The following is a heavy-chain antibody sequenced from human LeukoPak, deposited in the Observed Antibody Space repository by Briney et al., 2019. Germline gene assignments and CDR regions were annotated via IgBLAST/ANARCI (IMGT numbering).Heavy chain of an antibody. J-gene: IGHJ4*02. Sequence: GGSLRLSCAASGFTFSNAWMSWVRQAPGKGLEGVGRIKSKTSGGTTDYAAPVKGRFAISRDDSKNTVYLQMNSLKTEDTAMYYCSIVFTVESPAFYDWGPGTLVTVSS. V-gene: IGHV3-15*01. CDR1: GFTFSNAW. CDR3: SIVFTVESPAFYD. CDR2: IKSKTSGGTT. D-gene: IGHD4-23*01.